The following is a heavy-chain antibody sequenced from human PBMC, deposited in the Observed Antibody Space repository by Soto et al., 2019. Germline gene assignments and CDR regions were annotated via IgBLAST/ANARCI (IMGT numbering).Heavy chain of an antibody. CDR2: FRSKTDGGTA. D-gene: IGHD3-10*01. CDR1: GFTFSSAW. CDR3: TTERALVPGVHSFPF. V-gene: IGHV3-15*01. J-gene: IGHJ4*02. Sequence: EVQLVESGGGLVKPGGSLRLSCAASGFTFSSAWLSWVRQAPGKGLELVGRFRSKTDGGTADYAAPVKGRFTMSRDDSKSTLYLQMNSLKTEDTAMYYCTTERALVPGVHSFPFWGPGTLVTVSS.